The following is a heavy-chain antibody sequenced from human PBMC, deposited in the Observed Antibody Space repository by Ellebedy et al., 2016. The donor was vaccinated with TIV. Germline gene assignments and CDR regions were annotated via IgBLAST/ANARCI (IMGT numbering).Heavy chain of an antibody. V-gene: IGHV1-69*13. Sequence: AASVKVSCKASGGTFSSYAISWVRQAPGQGLEWMGGIIPIFGTANYAQKFQGRVTITADESTSTAYMELSSLRSEDTAVYYCARDRRVRGVYWFDPWGQGTLVTVSS. CDR2: IIPIFGTA. D-gene: IGHD3-16*01. J-gene: IGHJ5*02. CDR3: ARDRRVRGVYWFDP. CDR1: GGTFSSYA.